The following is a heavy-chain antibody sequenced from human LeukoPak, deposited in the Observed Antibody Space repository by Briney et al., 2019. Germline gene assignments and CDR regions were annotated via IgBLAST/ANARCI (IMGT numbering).Heavy chain of an antibody. CDR2: IYYSGST. D-gene: IGHD6-13*01. J-gene: IGHJ4*02. CDR1: GGSISSYY. V-gene: IGHV4-59*12. CDR3: ARGGSWPVKYDY. Sequence: SETLSLTCTVSGGSISSYYCSWIRQPPGKGLEWIGYIYYSGSTNYNPSLKSRVTISIDTSKNQFSLKLSSVTAADTAVYYCARGGSWPVKYDYWTREPWSPSPQ.